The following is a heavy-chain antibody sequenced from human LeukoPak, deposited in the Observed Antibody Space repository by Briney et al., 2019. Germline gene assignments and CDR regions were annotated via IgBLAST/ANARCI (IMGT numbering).Heavy chain of an antibody. J-gene: IGHJ4*02. CDR3: ARVIVGTTTRLDYFDY. D-gene: IGHD1-26*01. CDR2: IYSGGNT. CDR1: GFTVSDNY. V-gene: IGHV3-66*01. Sequence: GGSLRLSCAASGFTVSDNYMSWVRQAPGKGLEWVSIIYSGGNTYYADSVKGRFTVSRDNSRNTLYLQMNSLRAEDTAVYYCARVIVGTTTRLDYFDYWGQGTLVTVSS.